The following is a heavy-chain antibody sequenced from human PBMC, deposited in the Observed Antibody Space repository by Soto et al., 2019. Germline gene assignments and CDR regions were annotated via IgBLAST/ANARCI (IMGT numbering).Heavy chain of an antibody. CDR3: ARDRYCSSTSCYHYYYYGMDV. CDR1: GGSISSGGYY. J-gene: IGHJ6*02. D-gene: IGHD2-2*01. Sequence: SETLSLTCTVSGGSISSGGYYWSWSRQHPGKGLEWIGYIYYSGSTYYNPSLKSRVTISVDTSKNQFSLKLSSVTAADTAVYYCARDRYCSSTSCYHYYYYGMDVWGQGTTVTVSS. CDR2: IYYSGST. V-gene: IGHV4-31*03.